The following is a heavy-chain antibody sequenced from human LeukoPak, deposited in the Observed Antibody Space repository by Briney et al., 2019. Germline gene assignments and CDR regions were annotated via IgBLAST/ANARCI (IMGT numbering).Heavy chain of an antibody. D-gene: IGHD5-18*01. CDR3: ARGGGYSYGYTFDY. Sequence: FXGYYWXXXRQPPGKGLEXIGEIKHSGSTNYNPSLKSRVTISVDTSKNQFSLKLSSVTAADTAVYYCARGGGYSYGYTFDYWGQGTLVTVSS. CDR2: IKHSGST. CDR1: FXGYY. V-gene: IGHV4-34*01. J-gene: IGHJ4*02.